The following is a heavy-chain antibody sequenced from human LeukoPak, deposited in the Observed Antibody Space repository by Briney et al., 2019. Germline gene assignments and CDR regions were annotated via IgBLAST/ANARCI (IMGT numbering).Heavy chain of an antibody. CDR1: GYTFTSYY. J-gene: IGHJ4*02. CDR3: ARGSSGWYWDYFDY. CDR2: INPSGGST. D-gene: IGHD6-19*01. V-gene: IGHV1-46*01. Sequence: ASVTVSCMASGYTFTSYYMHWVRQAPGQGLEWMGIINPSGGSTSYAQKFQGRVTITRDTSASTAYMELSSLRSEDTAVYYCARGSSGWYWDYFDYWGQGTLVTVSS.